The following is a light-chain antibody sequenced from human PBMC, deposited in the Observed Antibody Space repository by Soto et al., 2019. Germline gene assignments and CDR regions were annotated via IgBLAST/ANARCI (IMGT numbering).Light chain of an antibody. V-gene: IGLV2-14*01. J-gene: IGLJ1*01. CDR1: SSDVGGYNY. CDR3: SSYTSSSTQV. CDR2: DVS. Sequence: QCVLTQPASVTGSPGRSITISCTGTSSDVGGYNYVSWYQQHPGKAPKLMIYDVSNRPSGVSNRFSGSKSGNTASLTISGLQAEDEADYYCSSYTSSSTQVFGTGTKVTVL.